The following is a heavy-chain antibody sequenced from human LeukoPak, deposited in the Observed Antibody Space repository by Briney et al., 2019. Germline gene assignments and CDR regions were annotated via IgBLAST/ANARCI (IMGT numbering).Heavy chain of an antibody. D-gene: IGHD3-3*01. CDR1: GFTFSSYA. CDR2: ISGSGGST. V-gene: IGHV3-23*01. CDR3: AKSFQRWSGYYTDFDY. Sequence: GGSLRLSCAASGFTFSSYAMSWVRQAPGKGLEWVSAISGSGGSTYYADSVKGRFTISRDNSKNTLYLQMNSLRAEDTAVYYCAKSFQRWSGYYTDFDYWGQGTLVTVSS. J-gene: IGHJ4*02.